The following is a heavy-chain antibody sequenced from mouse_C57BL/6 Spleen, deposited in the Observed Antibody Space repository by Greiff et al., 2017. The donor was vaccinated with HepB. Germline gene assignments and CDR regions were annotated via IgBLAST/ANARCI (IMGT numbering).Heavy chain of an antibody. CDR2: IYPGSGST. CDR3: ARLGIYDSNSNYFDY. V-gene: IGHV1-55*01. J-gene: IGHJ2*01. D-gene: IGHD2-5*01. Sequence: QVQLKQPGAELVKPGASVKMSCKASGYTFTSYWITWVKQRPGQGLEWIGDIYPGSGSTNYNEKFKSKATLTLDTTSSTAYMQLRSLTSEDSAVYYGARLGIYDSNSNYFDYWGQGTTLTVSS. CDR1: GYTFTSYW.